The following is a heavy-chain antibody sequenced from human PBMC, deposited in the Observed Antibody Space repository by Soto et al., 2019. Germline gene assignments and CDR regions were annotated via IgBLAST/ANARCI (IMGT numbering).Heavy chain of an antibody. CDR3: ARDVTYYYDSSGFADY. J-gene: IGHJ4*02. D-gene: IGHD3-22*01. CDR2: ISAYNGNT. CDR1: GYTFTSCG. V-gene: IGHV1-18*01. Sequence: ASVKVSCKASGYTFTSCGISWVRQAPGQGLEWMGWISAYNGNTNYAQKLQGRVTMTTDTSTSTAYMELRSLRSDDTAVYYCARDVTYYYDSSGFADYWGQGTLVTVSS.